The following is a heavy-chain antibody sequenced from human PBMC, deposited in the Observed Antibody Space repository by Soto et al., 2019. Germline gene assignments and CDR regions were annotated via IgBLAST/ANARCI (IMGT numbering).Heavy chain of an antibody. J-gene: IGHJ5*02. CDR1: GYTFTSSA. CDR3: ARIWFGDENWFDP. V-gene: IGHV1-18*01. D-gene: IGHD3-10*01. CDR2: ISAYNGHT. Sequence: GASVKVSCKASGYTFTSSAITWVRQAPGQGLEWMGWISAYNGHTNYAQKLRGRVTMTTDTSTSTAYMELRGLRSDGTAVYYGARIWFGDENWFDPWGQGTLVTVSS.